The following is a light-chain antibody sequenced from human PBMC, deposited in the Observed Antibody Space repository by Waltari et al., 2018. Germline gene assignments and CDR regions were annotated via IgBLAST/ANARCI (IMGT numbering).Light chain of an antibody. CDR1: SSAVGGYNY. J-gene: IGLJ2*01. V-gene: IGLV2-14*01. CDR2: DVS. Sequence: QSALTQPASVSGSPGQSITISCTGTSSAVGGYNYVSWYQQHPGKAPKLMIYDVSNRPSGFSNRFSGSKSGKPASLPISWLQAEDEAYYYCSSYTCSSTPYVVFGGGTKLTCL. CDR3: SSYTCSSTPYVV.